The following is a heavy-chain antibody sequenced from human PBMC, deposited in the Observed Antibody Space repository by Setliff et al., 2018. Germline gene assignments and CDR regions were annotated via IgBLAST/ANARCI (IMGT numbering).Heavy chain of an antibody. CDR3: ARAPQNRYSGSYEYFYMDV. CDR1: GGSISSSY. CDR2: IYSSGST. V-gene: IGHV4-59*08. J-gene: IGHJ6*03. D-gene: IGHD1-26*01. Sequence: PSETLSLTCTVSGGSISSSYWSWIRQPPGKGLEWIGYIYSSGSTNYNPSLKSRVTLSVDKSNNQFSLKVSSVTAADTAVYYCARAPQNRYSGSYEYFYMDVWGKGTTVTVSS.